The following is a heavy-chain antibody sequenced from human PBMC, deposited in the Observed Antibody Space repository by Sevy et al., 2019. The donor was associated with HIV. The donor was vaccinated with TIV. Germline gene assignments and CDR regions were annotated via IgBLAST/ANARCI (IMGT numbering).Heavy chain of an antibody. Sequence: ASVKVSCKASGGTFSSYAISWVRQAPGQGLEWMGGIIPIFGTANYAQKFQGRVTITADESTSTAYMELSSLRSEETAVDYWGRDSVVVIADYYYYYGMDVWGQGTTVTVSS. V-gene: IGHV1-69*13. CDR1: GGTFSSYA. D-gene: IGHD3-22*01. J-gene: IGHJ6*02. CDR3: GRDSVVVIADYYYYYGMDV. CDR2: IIPIFGTA.